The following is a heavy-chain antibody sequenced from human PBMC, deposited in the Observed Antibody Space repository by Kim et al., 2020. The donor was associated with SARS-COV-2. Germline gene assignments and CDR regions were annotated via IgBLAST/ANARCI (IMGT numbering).Heavy chain of an antibody. CDR1: GFTFSSYS. Sequence: GGSLRLSCAASGFTFSSYSMNWVRQAPGKGLEWVSSISSSSSYIYYADSVKGRFTISRDNAKNSLYLQMNSLRAEDTAVYYCARSGDYVYYYYGMDVWGQGTTVTVSS. CDR3: ARSGDYVYYYYGMDV. CDR2: ISSSSSYI. J-gene: IGHJ6*02. V-gene: IGHV3-21*01. D-gene: IGHD4-17*01.